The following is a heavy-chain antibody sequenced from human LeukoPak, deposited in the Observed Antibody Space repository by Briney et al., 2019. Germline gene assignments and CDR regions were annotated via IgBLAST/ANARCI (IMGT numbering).Heavy chain of an antibody. Sequence: SETLSLTCTVSGGSISSYYWSCIRQPPGKGREWIGYIYYSGSTNYNPSLKSRVTISVDTSKSHFSLKLSSVTAADTAVYYCARGRRTGTTDYWGQGTLVTVSS. V-gene: IGHV4-59*01. D-gene: IGHD1-7*01. CDR3: ARGRRTGTTDY. CDR2: IYYSGST. J-gene: IGHJ4*02. CDR1: GGSISSYY.